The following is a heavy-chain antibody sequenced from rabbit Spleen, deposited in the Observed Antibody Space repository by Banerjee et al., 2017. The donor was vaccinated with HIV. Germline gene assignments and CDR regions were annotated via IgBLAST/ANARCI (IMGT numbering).Heavy chain of an antibody. V-gene: IGHV1S40*01. CDR1: GFSFTSGYD. D-gene: IGHD1-1*01. CDR3: ARYPNYASGHYIYSF. Sequence: QSLEESGGGLVQPGASLTLTCTASGFSFTSGYDMCWVRQATGKGLEWIGTIWTGSTSITWYANWALGRFTISKTSSTTVTLQLNSLTAADTATYFCARYPNYASGHYIYSFWGQGTLVTVS. J-gene: IGHJ4*01. CDR2: IWTGSTSIT.